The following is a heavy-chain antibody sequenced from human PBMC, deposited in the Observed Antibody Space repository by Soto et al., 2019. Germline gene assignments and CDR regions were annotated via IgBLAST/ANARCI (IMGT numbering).Heavy chain of an antibody. D-gene: IGHD6-19*01. Sequence: QVQVVESGGGVVQPGRSLTLSCAASGFSFSSYAMHWVRQAPGKGLEWVAVISYDGSDKYCADSVKGRFTISRDNSKNTLYLQMNSLRAEDTAVYYCAKDPEWLALGLPRYWGQGTLVTVSS. CDR1: GFSFSSYA. CDR2: ISYDGSDK. V-gene: IGHV3-30-3*01. J-gene: IGHJ4*02. CDR3: AKDPEWLALGLPRY.